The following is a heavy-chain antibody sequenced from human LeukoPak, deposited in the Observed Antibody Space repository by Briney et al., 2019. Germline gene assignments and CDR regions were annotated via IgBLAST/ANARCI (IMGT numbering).Heavy chain of an antibody. CDR1: GYSFTSYW. D-gene: IGHD3-9*01. CDR2: IYPGDSDT. J-gene: IGHJ5*02. CDR3: ARGSYSILTGYYRVWFDP. V-gene: IGHV5-51*01. Sequence: GESLKISCKGSGYSFTSYWIGWVRQMPGKGLEWMGIIYPGDSDTRYSPSFQGQVTISADKSISTAYLQWSSLKASDTAMYYCARGSYSILTGYYRVWFDPWGQGTLVTVSS.